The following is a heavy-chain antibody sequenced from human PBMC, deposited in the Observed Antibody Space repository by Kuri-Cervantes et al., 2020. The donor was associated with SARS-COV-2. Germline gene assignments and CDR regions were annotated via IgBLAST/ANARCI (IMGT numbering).Heavy chain of an antibody. J-gene: IGHJ4*02. Sequence: GESLKISCAASGFTFSSYSMNWVHQAPGKGLEWVSYISSSGSTIYYADSVKGRFTISRGNAKNSLYLQMNSLRAEDTAVYYCAKLGSRRHYEDWGQGTLVTVSS. V-gene: IGHV3-48*04. CDR3: AKLGSRRHYED. D-gene: IGHD4-17*01. CDR1: GFTFSSYS. CDR2: ISSSGSTI.